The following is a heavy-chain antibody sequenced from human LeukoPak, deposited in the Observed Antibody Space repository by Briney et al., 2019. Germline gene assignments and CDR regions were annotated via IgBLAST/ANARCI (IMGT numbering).Heavy chain of an antibody. V-gene: IGHV1-69*06. J-gene: IGHJ4*02. CDR3: ARAKQQPYPSFDY. D-gene: IGHD6-13*01. Sequence: GASVKASCKASGGTFSSYAISWVRQAPGQGLEWMGGIIPIFGTANYAQKFQGRVTITADKSTSTAYMELSSLRSEDTAVYYCARAKQQPYPSFDYWGQGTLVTVSS. CDR2: IIPIFGTA. CDR1: GGTFSSYA.